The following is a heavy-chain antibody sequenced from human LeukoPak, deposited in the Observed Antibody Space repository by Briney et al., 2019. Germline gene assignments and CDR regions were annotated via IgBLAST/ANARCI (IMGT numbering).Heavy chain of an antibody. CDR2: ISGSGDST. J-gene: IGHJ4*02. CDR1: GFTFSSYA. Sequence: GGSLRLSCAASGFTFSSYAMSWVRQTPGKGLEWVSSISGSGDSTFCADSVKGRFSISRDNSKNTLYLQMNSLRAEDTAVYYCAKNQPLYGSGSYYLDGEYYFDYWGQGTLVTVSS. D-gene: IGHD3-10*01. V-gene: IGHV3-23*01. CDR3: AKNQPLYGSGSYYLDGEYYFDY.